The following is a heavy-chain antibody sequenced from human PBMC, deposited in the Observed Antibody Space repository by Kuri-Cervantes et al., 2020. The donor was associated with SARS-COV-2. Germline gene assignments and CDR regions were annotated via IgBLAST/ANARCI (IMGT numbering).Heavy chain of an antibody. D-gene: IGHD6-13*01. J-gene: IGHJ4*02. CDR3: ARGYSSSWYSPAHDY. Sequence: ASVKVSCKASGYTFISHYMHWVRQAPGQGLEWMGIINPSGGSTTYAQKFQGRVTITRDTSASTAYMELSSLRSEDTAVYYCARGYSSSWYSPAHDYWGQGPLVTVSS. V-gene: IGHV1-46*01. CDR2: INPSGGST. CDR1: GYTFISHY.